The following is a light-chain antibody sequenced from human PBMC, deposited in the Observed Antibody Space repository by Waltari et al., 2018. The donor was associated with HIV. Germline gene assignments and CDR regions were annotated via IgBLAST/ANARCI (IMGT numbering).Light chain of an antibody. V-gene: IGKV4-1*01. CDR2: WAS. J-gene: IGKJ4*01. CDR1: RTILFSSDNRDC. Sequence: DIVMTQSPNSLAVSLGERATIKCRSSRTILFSSDNRDCLPWYQQKPGQSPKVRMYWASTRASGVPARFSGSGSGTNFSLTISALQTEDVALYYCQQYYTLGPTFGGGTKVEIK. CDR3: QQYYTLGPT.